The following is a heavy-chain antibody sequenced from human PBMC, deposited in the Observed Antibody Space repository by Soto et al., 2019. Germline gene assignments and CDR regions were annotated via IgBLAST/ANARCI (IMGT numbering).Heavy chain of an antibody. CDR3: ARECVDTVTSITIPFDY. D-gene: IGHD5-12*01. V-gene: IGHV3-21*01. CDR1: GFTFSRGD. J-gene: IGHJ4*02. Sequence: RRLSCATAGFTFSRGDMNWVRQAPGKGLEWVSFISSSASYMYYADSVKGRFTISRDNSKKSLYLQMNSLRADDTAVYYCARECVDTVTSITIPFDYWGKGALVTVSS. CDR2: ISSSASYM.